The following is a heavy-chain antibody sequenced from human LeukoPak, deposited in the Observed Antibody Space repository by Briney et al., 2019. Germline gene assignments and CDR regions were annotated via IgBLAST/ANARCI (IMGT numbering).Heavy chain of an antibody. CDR3: ARDSSGYYWFDP. J-gene: IGHJ5*02. D-gene: IGHD3-22*01. V-gene: IGHV4-39*07. CDR2: IYYSGST. CDR1: GGSISSSSYY. Sequence: SETLSLTCTVSGGSISSSSYYWGWIRQPPGKGLEWIGSIYYSGSTYYNPFLKSRVTISVDTSKNQFSLKLSSVTAADTAVYYCARDSSGYYWFDPWGQGTLVTVSS.